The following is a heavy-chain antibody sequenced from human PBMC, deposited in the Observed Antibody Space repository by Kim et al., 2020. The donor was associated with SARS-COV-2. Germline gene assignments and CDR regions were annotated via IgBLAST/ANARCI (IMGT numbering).Heavy chain of an antibody. D-gene: IGHD4-17*01. V-gene: IGHV3-23*01. CDR3: AKETTTVVTPGVDY. Sequence: ADSVKGRFTISRDNSKNTLYLQMNSLRGEDTAVYFCAKETTTVVTPGVDYWGQGTLVTVSS. J-gene: IGHJ4*02.